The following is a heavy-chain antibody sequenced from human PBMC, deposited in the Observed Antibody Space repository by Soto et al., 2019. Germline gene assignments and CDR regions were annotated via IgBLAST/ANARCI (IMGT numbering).Heavy chain of an antibody. V-gene: IGHV4-34*01. J-gene: IGHJ4*02. CDR1: GGSFSGYY. CDR3: ARQVQEIVLVPAASYFDY. CDR2: INHSGST. D-gene: IGHD2-2*01. Sequence: PSETLSLTCAVYGGSFSGYYWSWIRQPPGKGLEWIGEINHSGSTNYNPSLKSRVTISVDTSKNQFSLKLSSVTAADTAVYYCARQVQEIVLVPAASYFDYWGQGTLVTVSS.